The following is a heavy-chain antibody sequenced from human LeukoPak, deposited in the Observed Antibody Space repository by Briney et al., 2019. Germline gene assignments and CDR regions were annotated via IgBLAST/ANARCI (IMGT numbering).Heavy chain of an antibody. J-gene: IGHJ4*02. CDR1: GGSISSYY. Sequence: SETLSLTCTASGGSISSYYWSWIRQPPGKGLEWIGYIYYSGSTNYNPSLKSRVTISVDTSKNQFSLKLSSVTAADTAVYYCARDFDGSGWYYFDYWGQGTLVTVSS. CDR3: ARDFDGSGWYYFDY. CDR2: IYYSGST. V-gene: IGHV4-59*01. D-gene: IGHD6-19*01.